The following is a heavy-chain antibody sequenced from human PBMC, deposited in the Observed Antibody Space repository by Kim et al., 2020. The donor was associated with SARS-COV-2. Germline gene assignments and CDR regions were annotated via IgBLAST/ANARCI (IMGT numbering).Heavy chain of an antibody. CDR2: NT. V-gene: IGHV1-3*01. CDR3: ARDAVGMPDV. D-gene: IGHD1-26*01. J-gene: IGHJ6*02. Sequence: NTKCSRKFRGRVTITRDTAASRAYMELSSLRSEETAVYYCARDAVGMPDVWGQGTTVTVSS.